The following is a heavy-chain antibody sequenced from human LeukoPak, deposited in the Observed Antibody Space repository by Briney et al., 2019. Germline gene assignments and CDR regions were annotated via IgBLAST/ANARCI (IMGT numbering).Heavy chain of an antibody. Sequence: GGSLRLSCAASGFTFSDYNMNWVRQAPGKGLEWVSYITNGGSTIHHADSVKGRFTISRDNSKNTLYLQMNSLRAEDTAVYYCAKDRGDSSGPTGYWGQGTMVTVSS. D-gene: IGHD3-22*01. J-gene: IGHJ4*02. V-gene: IGHV3-11*01. CDR3: AKDRGDSSGPTGY. CDR1: GFTFSDYN. CDR2: ITNGGSTI.